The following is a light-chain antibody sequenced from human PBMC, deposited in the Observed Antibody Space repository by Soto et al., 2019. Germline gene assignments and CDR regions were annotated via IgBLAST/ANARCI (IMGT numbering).Light chain of an antibody. V-gene: IGLV1-40*01. CDR1: SSNIGAGYD. CDR3: QSFDSILEENV. CDR2: GNS. J-gene: IGLJ1*01. Sequence: QAVVTQAPSVSGAPGQRVTISCTGSSSNIGAGYDVHWYQQLPGTAPKLLIYGNSNRPSGVPDRFSGSKSGTSASLAITGLQAEDEADYYCQSFDSILEENVFGTGTKLTVL.